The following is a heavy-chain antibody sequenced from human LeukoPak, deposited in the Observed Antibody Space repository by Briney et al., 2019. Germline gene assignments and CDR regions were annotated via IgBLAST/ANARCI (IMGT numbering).Heavy chain of an antibody. D-gene: IGHD5-12*01. CDR1: GFTFTSYG. J-gene: IGHJ4*02. CDR2: IWYYGGNK. CDR3: ARGWGVVATHHIDY. V-gene: IGHV3-33*01. Sequence: GGSLRLSCEASGFTFTSYGMHCVRQAPGKGLEWVAIIWYYGGNKHYADSVQGRFSISRDNSKNKVYIKMNSMRAEDTAVYYCARGWGVVATHHIDYWGQGALVTVSS.